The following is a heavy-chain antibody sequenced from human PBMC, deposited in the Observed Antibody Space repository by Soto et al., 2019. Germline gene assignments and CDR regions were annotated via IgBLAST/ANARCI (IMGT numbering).Heavy chain of an antibody. J-gene: IGHJ4*02. CDR3: ARRLFSSTWPSYFDY. CDR2: IHYSGST. Sequence: WETLSLTCTVSGDSITSTSYYWGRIRQPSGKGLEWIGCIHYSGSTYYNPSLRSRVTSSVDTSKNQFSLKVSSVTAADTAVYYCARRLFSSTWPSYFDYWGEGTLVTVSS. V-gene: IGHV4-39*01. CDR1: GDSITSTSYY. D-gene: IGHD6-13*01.